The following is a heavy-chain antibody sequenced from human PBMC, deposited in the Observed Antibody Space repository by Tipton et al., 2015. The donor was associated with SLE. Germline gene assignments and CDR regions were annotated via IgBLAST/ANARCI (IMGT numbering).Heavy chain of an antibody. Sequence: QLVQSGAEVKKPGSSVKVSCKASGGTFSSYAISWVRQAPGQGLEWMGWINPNSGGTNYAQKFQGRVTMTRDTSISTAYMELSRLRSDDTAVYYCARVSGNRAAPDYWGQGTLVTVSS. V-gene: IGHV1-2*02. CDR1: GGTFSSYA. CDR2: INPNSGGT. J-gene: IGHJ4*02. D-gene: IGHD4-23*01. CDR3: ARVSGNRAAPDY.